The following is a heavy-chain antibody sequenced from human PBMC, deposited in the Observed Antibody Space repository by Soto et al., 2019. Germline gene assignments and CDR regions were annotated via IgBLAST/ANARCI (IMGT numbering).Heavy chain of an antibody. CDR2: IWYDGSNK. V-gene: IGHV3-33*01. J-gene: IGHJ6*02. D-gene: IGHD3-10*01. CDR1: GFTFSSYG. CDR3: ARDTARAMVRIYYGMDV. Sequence: QVQLVESGGGVVQPGRSLRLSCAASGFTFSSYGTHWVRQAAGKGLEWVAVIWYDGSNKYYADSVKGRFTISRDNSKNTLYLQMNSLRAEDTAVYYCARDTARAMVRIYYGMDVWGQGATVSVSS.